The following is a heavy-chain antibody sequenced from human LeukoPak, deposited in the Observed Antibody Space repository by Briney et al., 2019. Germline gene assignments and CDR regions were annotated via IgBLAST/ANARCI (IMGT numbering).Heavy chain of an antibody. J-gene: IGHJ4*02. CDR3: AAYSSSWTDPLM. CDR1: GFTFSSFW. D-gene: IGHD6-13*01. Sequence: GGSLRLSCAASGFTFSSFWMSWVRQAPGRGLEWVANVKQDGSEKYYEDSVKGRFTISRDNAKNSLYLQMNSLRAEDTAVYYCAAYSSSWTDPLMWGQGTLVTVSS. V-gene: IGHV3-7*01. CDR2: VKQDGSEK.